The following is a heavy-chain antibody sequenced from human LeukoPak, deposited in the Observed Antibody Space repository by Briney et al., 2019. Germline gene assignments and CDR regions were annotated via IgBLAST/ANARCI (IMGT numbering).Heavy chain of an antibody. V-gene: IGHV4-39*01. CDR2: VYYSGST. CDR1: GGSVSSSSYY. Sequence: RSSETLSLTCTVSGGSVSSSSYYWGWIRQPPGKGLEWIGSVYYSGSTYYNPSLKSRVIISVDTSKNQFSLKLSSVTAADTALYYCARRLRGFDSWGQGTLVTVSS. D-gene: IGHD5-12*01. J-gene: IGHJ5*01. CDR3: ARRLRGFDS.